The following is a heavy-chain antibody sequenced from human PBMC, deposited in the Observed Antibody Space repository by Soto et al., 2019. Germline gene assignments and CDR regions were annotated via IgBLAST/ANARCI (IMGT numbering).Heavy chain of an antibody. V-gene: IGHV4-31*03. Sequence: QVQLQESGPGPVKPSQTLSLTCTVSGGSISSGGYYWSWIRQHPGKGLEWIGYIYYSGSTYYNPSLKSRVTISVDTSKNQFSLKLSSVTAADTAVYYCARDPSMVRGVILGFDPWGQGTLVTVSS. D-gene: IGHD3-10*01. J-gene: IGHJ5*02. CDR3: ARDPSMVRGVILGFDP. CDR1: GGSISSGGYY. CDR2: IYYSGST.